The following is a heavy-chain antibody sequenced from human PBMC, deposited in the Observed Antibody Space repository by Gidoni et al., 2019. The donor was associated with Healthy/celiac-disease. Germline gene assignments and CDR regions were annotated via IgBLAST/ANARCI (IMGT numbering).Heavy chain of an antibody. D-gene: IGHD2-2*02. CDR1: GGTFSSYA. Sequence: QVQLVQSGAEVKKPGSSVKVSCKASGGTFSSYAISWVRQAPGQGLEWMGGIIPIFGTANYAQKFQGRVTITADKSTSTAYMELSSLRSEDTAVYYCARGYCSSTSCYKRDYYYYMDVWGKGTTVTVSS. CDR3: ARGYCSSTSCYKRDYYYYMDV. V-gene: IGHV1-69*06. J-gene: IGHJ6*03. CDR2: IIPIFGTA.